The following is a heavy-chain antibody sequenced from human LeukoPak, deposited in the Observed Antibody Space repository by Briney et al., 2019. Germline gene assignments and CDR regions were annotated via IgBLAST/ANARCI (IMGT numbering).Heavy chain of an antibody. V-gene: IGHV3-23*01. J-gene: IGHJ4*02. CDR3: AKGDGDGYNIDFDF. CDR1: GFTFSTYA. Sequence: GGSLRLSCAASGFTFSTYAMSWVRQAPGKGLEWVSTISGGGGSTYFADSVKGRFTISRDNSKSTLYLQMNSLRTEDTAIYYCAKGDGDGYNIDFDFWGQGTLVTVSS. CDR2: ISGGGGST. D-gene: IGHD5-24*01.